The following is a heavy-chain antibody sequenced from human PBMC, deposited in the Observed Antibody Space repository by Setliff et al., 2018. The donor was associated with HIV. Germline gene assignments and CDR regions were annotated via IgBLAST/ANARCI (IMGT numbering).Heavy chain of an antibody. V-gene: IGHV3-11*01. CDR3: ARVRGRGYYTLLYYFDD. J-gene: IGHJ4*02. CDR2: ITSAGTI. CDR1: EFTFSDYS. D-gene: IGHD3-3*01. Sequence: GGSLRLSCTASEFTFSDYSMSWVRQAPGKGLEWVSYITSAGTIYYADSVKGRFTISRDNARNSLYLQMNSLRAEDTAVYYCARVRGRGYYTLLYYFDDWGQGTLVTVSS.